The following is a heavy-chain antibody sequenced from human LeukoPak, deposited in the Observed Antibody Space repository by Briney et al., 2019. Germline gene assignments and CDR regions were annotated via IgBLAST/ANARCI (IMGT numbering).Heavy chain of an antibody. Sequence: PGRSLRLSCAASRFNFNSYAMHWVRQAPGKGLEWVAVISYDGGDKSYADSVKGRFTISRDNSKNTLFLQMSSLRAEDTAVYYCASPRGYSGYDLGFDYWGQGTLVTVSS. J-gene: IGHJ4*02. V-gene: IGHV3-30*04. CDR1: RFNFNSYA. CDR3: ASPRGYSGYDLGFDY. CDR2: ISYDGGDK. D-gene: IGHD5-12*01.